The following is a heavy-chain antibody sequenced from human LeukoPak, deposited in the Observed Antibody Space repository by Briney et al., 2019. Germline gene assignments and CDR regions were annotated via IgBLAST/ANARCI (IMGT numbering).Heavy chain of an antibody. CDR3: AKQLLIPRRYSSGGYYFDY. Sequence: GGSLRLSCAASGFTFSSYGMHWVRQAPGKGLDWVAFILYDGSNKYYADSVKGRFTISRDNSKNTLYLQMNSLRAEDTAVYYCAKQLLIPRRYSSGGYYFDYWGQGTLVTVSS. CDR1: GFTFSSYG. V-gene: IGHV3-30*02. CDR2: ILYDGSNK. D-gene: IGHD6-19*01. J-gene: IGHJ4*02.